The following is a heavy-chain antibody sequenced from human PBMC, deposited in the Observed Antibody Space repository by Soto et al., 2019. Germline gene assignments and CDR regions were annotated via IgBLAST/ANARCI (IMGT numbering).Heavy chain of an antibody. CDR3: ARDLVATTPQGDAFDI. CDR1: GFTFSDYS. D-gene: IGHD5-12*01. Sequence: PWGSLRLSCAASGFTFSDYSMTWVRQAPGKGLEWVSSISSSSRYIYYSDSLKGRFTISRDNAKNSLYLQMNSLRAEDTAVYYCARDLVATTPQGDAFDIWGQGTMVTVSS. J-gene: IGHJ3*02. V-gene: IGHV3-21*01. CDR2: ISSSSRYI.